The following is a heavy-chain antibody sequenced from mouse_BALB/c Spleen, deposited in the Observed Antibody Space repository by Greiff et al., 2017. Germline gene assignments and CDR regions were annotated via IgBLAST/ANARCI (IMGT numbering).Heavy chain of an antibody. D-gene: IGHD2-4*01. CDR1: GYTFTDYA. Sequence: VKLMESGAELVRPGVSVKISCKGSGYTFTDYAMHWVKQSHAKSLEWIGVISTYYGDASYNQKFKGKATMTVDKSSSTAYMELARLTSEDSAIYYCARPYDYDSLPFAYWGQGTLVTVSA. CDR3: ARPYDYDSLPFAY. J-gene: IGHJ3*01. V-gene: IGHV1S137*01. CDR2: ISTYYGDA.